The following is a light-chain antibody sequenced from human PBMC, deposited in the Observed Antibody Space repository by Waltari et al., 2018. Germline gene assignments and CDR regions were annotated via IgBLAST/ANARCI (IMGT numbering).Light chain of an antibody. V-gene: IGLV2-14*03. Sequence: QSALTQPASVSGSPGQSITLSCTGTSGDVGGSDLVPWYQQHPGKAPKLMIYDATNRPSGVSDRFSASTSGNTASLTISDLRPEDEAEYYCSSFTSSSTGIFGSGTTVTVL. J-gene: IGLJ1*01. CDR1: SGDVGGSDL. CDR2: DAT. CDR3: SSFTSSSTGI.